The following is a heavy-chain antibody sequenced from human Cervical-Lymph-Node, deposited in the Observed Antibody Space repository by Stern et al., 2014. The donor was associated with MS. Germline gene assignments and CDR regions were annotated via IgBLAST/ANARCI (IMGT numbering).Heavy chain of an antibody. D-gene: IGHD6-13*01. CDR1: GGSISSSLYY. CDR3: ARLASIASAVYFDY. V-gene: IGHV4-39*01. Sequence: QLQLQESGPGLVKPSETLSLTCTVSGGSISSSLYYWAWIRQPPGKGLEWIGSIYYSGSTYYNSSLKSRVTISVDTSKNQFSLRLSSVTAADTAVYYCARLASIASAVYFDYWGQGTLVTVSS. J-gene: IGHJ4*02. CDR2: IYYSGST.